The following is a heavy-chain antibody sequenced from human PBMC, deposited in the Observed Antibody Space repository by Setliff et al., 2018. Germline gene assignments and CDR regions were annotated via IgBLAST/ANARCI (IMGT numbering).Heavy chain of an antibody. CDR2: INPSGDNT. CDR1: GYTFTSYG. V-gene: IGHV1-46*01. D-gene: IGHD6-13*01. Sequence: ASVKVSCKASGYTFTSYGISWVRQAPGQGLEWMGIINPSGDNTNYAQNFLGRVTMTRDASTGTFYLDLGSLRSEDTAVYYCATLAAALGPWGQGTLVTVSS. J-gene: IGHJ5*02. CDR3: ATLAAALGP.